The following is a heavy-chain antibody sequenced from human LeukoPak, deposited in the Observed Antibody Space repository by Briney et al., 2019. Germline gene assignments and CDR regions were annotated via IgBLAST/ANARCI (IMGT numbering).Heavy chain of an antibody. Sequence: GGSLRLSCAASGFTVSSSFMNWVRQAPGKGLEWVSVIYSGGNTYYADSVKDRFTISRDNSKNTLYLQMSNLRAEDTAVYYCVRDTPTTGTRYFPYWGQGTLVTVSS. J-gene: IGHJ4*02. CDR3: VRDTPTTGTRYFPY. V-gene: IGHV3-66*01. CDR1: GFTVSSSF. D-gene: IGHD1-1*01. CDR2: IYSGGNT.